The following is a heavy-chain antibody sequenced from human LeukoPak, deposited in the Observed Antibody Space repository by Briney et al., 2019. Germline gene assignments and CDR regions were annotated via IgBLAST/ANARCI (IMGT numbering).Heavy chain of an antibody. D-gene: IGHD3-10*01. CDR1: GFTFSGDW. CDR2: IREDGTEK. V-gene: IGHV3-7*01. Sequence: PGGSLRLSCTASGFTFSGDWMTWVRQAPGKGLEWVANIREDGTEKNYVDSVKGRFTISRDNAKNSLFLQMSNLRDGDTAIYYCARHEGISFWGQGTLVTVSS. J-gene: IGHJ4*02. CDR3: ARHEGISF.